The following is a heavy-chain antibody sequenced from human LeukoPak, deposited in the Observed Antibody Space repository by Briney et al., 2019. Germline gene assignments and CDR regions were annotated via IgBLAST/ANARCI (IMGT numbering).Heavy chain of an antibody. V-gene: IGHV4-34*01. J-gene: IGHJ4*02. CDR2: INHSGST. Sequence: SETLSLTCAVYGGSFSGYYWSWIRQPPGKGLEWIGEINHSGSTNYNPSLKSRVTISVDTSKNQFSLKLSSVTAADTAVYYCATLTYGSGRWGLSGGYWGQGTLVTVSS. CDR1: GGSFSGYY. CDR3: ATLTYGSGRWGLSGGY. D-gene: IGHD3-10*01.